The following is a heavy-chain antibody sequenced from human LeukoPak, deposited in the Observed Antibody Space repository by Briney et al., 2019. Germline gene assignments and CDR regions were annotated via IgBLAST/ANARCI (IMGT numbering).Heavy chain of an antibody. D-gene: IGHD6-6*01. CDR3: ARLASRSY. CDR1: GFTFYSYA. Sequence: GGSPRLSCAASGFTFYSYAMSWVRQAPGKGPEWVSIIYADGGTKYADSVKGRFTISRDTSKNTFSLQMNNLRAEDTAVYYCARLASRSYWGQGTLVAVSS. V-gene: IGHV3-23*01. J-gene: IGHJ4*02. CDR2: IYADGGT.